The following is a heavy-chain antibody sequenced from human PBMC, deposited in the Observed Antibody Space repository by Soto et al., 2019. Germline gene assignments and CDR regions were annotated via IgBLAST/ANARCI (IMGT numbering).Heavy chain of an antibody. CDR2: SSYDGSTE. V-gene: IGHV3-30*18. CDR1: GFTFNIYG. J-gene: IGHJ4*02. CDR3: AKPWGRYDNSGPDY. Sequence: QVQLVESGGGVVQPGRSLRLSCEASGFTFNIYGMHWVRQAPGKGLEWVAASSYDGSTEFYADSVKGRFTISRDTSKNTIYLQMSNLRAEDTAVYYCAKPWGRYDNSGPDYWGQGTLVTVSS. D-gene: IGHD3-22*01.